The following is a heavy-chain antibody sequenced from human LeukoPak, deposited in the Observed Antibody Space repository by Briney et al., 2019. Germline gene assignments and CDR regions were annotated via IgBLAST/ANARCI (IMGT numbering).Heavy chain of an antibody. J-gene: IGHJ6*02. Sequence: ASVKVSCKAFGYTFISYDINWVRQATGQGLEWMGWMNPNSGNTVYAQKFEGRVTMTRNTSISTAYMELSSLRSDDTAVYYCAKGTRYNGMDVWGQGTTVTASS. V-gene: IGHV1-8*01. CDR3: AKGTRYNGMDV. CDR1: GYTFISYD. CDR2: MNPNSGNT.